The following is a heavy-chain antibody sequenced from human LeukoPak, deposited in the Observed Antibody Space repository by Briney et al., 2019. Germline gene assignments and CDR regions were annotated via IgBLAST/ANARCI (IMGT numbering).Heavy chain of an antibody. V-gene: IGHV3-74*01. D-gene: IGHD1-1*01. Sequence: PGGPLRLPCAASGFPFSSYWMLWVRQTPGKGVVWVSRINTDGSNTSYPASVQGRFPISRDNAKNTLYLQVQSLRAEDMAVYYCERGNVFGSAFDIWGQGTMVIVSS. CDR2: INTDGSNT. J-gene: IGHJ3*02. CDR3: ERGNVFGSAFDI. CDR1: GFPFSSYW.